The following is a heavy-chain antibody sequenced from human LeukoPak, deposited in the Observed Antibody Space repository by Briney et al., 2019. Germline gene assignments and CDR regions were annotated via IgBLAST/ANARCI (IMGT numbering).Heavy chain of an antibody. D-gene: IGHD3-10*01. CDR2: IIPIFGTA. CDR1: GGTFSSYA. Sequence: ASVKVSCKASGGTFSSYAISWVRQAPGQGLEWMGGIIPIFGTANYAQKFQGRVTITTDESTSTAYMELSSLRSKDTAVYYCASKADVLLESLGAFDIWGQGTMVTVSS. J-gene: IGHJ3*02. V-gene: IGHV1-69*05. CDR3: ASKADVLLESLGAFDI.